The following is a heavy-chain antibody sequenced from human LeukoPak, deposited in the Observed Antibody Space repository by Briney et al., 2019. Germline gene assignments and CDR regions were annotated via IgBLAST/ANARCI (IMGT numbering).Heavy chain of an antibody. CDR1: GFTFSSYW. V-gene: IGHV3-7*01. Sequence: PGGSLRLPCAASGFTFSSYWMSWVRQAPGKGLEWVANIKQDGSEKYYVDSVKGRFTISRDNAKNSLYPQMNSLRAEDTAVYYWGEVLNFYYGWGVFFQDFFDFGGQG. J-gene: IGHJ3*01. CDR3: GEVLNFYYGWGVFFQDFFDF. CDR2: IKQDGSEK. D-gene: IGHD3-10*01.